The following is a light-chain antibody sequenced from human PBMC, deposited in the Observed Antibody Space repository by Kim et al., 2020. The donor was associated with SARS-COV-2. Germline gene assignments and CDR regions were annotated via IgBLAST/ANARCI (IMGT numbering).Light chain of an antibody. Sequence: LGHTARITCGGNNIGSKNVHWYQQKPGQAPVLVIYRDNDRPSGIPERFSGSNSGNTATLTISRAQAGDEADYYCQVWDTDSSTYVFGTGTKVTV. CDR1: NIGSKN. V-gene: IGLV3-9*01. CDR3: QVWDTDSSTYV. J-gene: IGLJ1*01. CDR2: RDN.